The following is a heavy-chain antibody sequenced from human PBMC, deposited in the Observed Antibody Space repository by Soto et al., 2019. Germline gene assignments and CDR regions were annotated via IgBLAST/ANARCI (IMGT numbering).Heavy chain of an antibody. CDR1: GGSISSGGYY. CDR2: IYYSGST. V-gene: IGHV4-31*03. CDR3: ARDHDGRFLGFDAFDI. Sequence: SETLSLTCTVSGGSISSGGYYWSWIRQHPGKGLEWIGYIYYSGSTYYNPSLKSRVTISVDTSKNQFSLKLSSVTAADTAVYYCARDHDGRFLGFDAFDIWGQGTMVTVSS. J-gene: IGHJ3*02. D-gene: IGHD3-16*01.